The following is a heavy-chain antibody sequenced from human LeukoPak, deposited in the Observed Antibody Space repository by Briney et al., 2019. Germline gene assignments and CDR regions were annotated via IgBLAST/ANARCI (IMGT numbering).Heavy chain of an antibody. J-gene: IGHJ4*02. CDR1: GGSISSSSYY. CDR2: IYYSGST. V-gene: IGHV4-39*01. D-gene: IGHD5-18*01. Sequence: SSETLSLTCTVSGGSISSSSYYWGWIRQPPGKGLEWIGSIYYSGSTYYNPSLKSRVTISVDTSKNQFSLKLSSVTAADTAVYYCATVDTAMVSDYWGQGTLVTVSS. CDR3: ATVDTAMVSDY.